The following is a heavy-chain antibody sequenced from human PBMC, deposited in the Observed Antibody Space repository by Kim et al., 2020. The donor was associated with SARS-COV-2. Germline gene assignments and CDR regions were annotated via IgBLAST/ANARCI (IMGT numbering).Heavy chain of an antibody. D-gene: IGHD1-26*01. CDR2: IRSITDGGTA. CDR3: NRYSGSPGDY. Sequence: GGSLRLSCAATGFTFTTAWMSWVRQAPGKGLEWLGRIRSITDGGTADYAAPVKGRFTISRDDSKKTVYLQMNSLETEDTAVYYCNRYSGSPGDYWGQGTLVTVSS. V-gene: IGHV3-15*01. CDR1: GFTFTTAW. J-gene: IGHJ4*02.